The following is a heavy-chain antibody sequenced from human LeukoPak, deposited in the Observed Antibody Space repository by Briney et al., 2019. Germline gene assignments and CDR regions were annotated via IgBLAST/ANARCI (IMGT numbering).Heavy chain of an antibody. D-gene: IGHD1-26*01. CDR1: GGSISSGDYY. Sequence: SQTLSLTCTVSGGSISSGDYYWSWIRQPPGKGLEWIGYIHYSGSTYYNPSLKSRVTISVDTSKNQFSLKLSSVTAADTAVYYCAREGSTGASRYFDYWGQGTLVTVSS. CDR3: AREGSTGASRYFDY. V-gene: IGHV4-30-4*08. CDR2: IHYSGST. J-gene: IGHJ4*02.